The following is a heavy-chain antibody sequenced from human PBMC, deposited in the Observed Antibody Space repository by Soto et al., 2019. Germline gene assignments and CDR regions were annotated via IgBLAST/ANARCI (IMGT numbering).Heavy chain of an antibody. Sequence: SETLSLTCTVSGGSISSSSYYWGWIRQPPGKGLEWIGSIYYSGSTYYNPSLKSRVTISVDTSKNQFSLKLSSVTAADTAVYYCARXRPGYDFWSGYLGWFDPWGQGTLVTVSS. CDR2: IYYSGST. V-gene: IGHV4-39*01. CDR3: ARXRPGYDFWSGYLGWFDP. D-gene: IGHD3-3*01. J-gene: IGHJ5*02. CDR1: GGSISSSSYY.